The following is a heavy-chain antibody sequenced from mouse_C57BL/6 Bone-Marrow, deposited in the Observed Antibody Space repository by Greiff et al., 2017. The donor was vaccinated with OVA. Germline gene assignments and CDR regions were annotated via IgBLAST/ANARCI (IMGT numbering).Heavy chain of an antibody. CDR3: ARPLIVTTEDYYAMDY. V-gene: IGHV5-17*01. CDR1: GFTFSDYG. J-gene: IGHJ4*01. CDR2: ISSGSSTI. D-gene: IGHD2-12*01. Sequence: EVQLVESGGGLVKPGGSLKLSCAASGFTFSDYGMHWVRQAPEKGLEWVAYISSGSSTIYYADTVKGRFTISRDNAKNTLFLQMTSLRSEDTAMYYCARPLIVTTEDYYAMDYWGQGTSVTVSS.